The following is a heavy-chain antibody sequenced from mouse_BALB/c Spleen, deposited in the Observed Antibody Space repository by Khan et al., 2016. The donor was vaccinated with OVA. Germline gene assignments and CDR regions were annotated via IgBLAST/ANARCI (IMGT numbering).Heavy chain of an antibody. CDR1: GFTFSTYG. Sequence: DVKLVESGGDLVKPGGSLKLSCAASGFTFSTYGMSWVRQTPDKRLEWVATVSTGGSYTYYPDSVTGRFTISRDNAKNTLYLQMSGLQSEDTAMFYCTRLAYYYDSEGFAYWGQGTLVTVAA. D-gene: IGHD1-1*01. J-gene: IGHJ3*01. V-gene: IGHV5-6*02. CDR3: TRLAYYYDSEGFAY. CDR2: VSTGGSYT.